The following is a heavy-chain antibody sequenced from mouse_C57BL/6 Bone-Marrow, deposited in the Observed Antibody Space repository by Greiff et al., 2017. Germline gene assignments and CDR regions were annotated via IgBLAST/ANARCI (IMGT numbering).Heavy chain of an antibody. CDR2: ISYDGSN. CDR1: GYSITSGYY. V-gene: IGHV3-6*01. J-gene: IGHJ4*01. D-gene: IGHD2-2*01. Sequence: EVKLMESGPGLVKPSQSLSLTCSVTGYSITSGYYWNWIRQFPGNKLEWMGYISYDGSNNYNPSLKNRISITRDTSKNQFFLKLNSVTTEDTATYYCARGGYDYYYAMDYWGQGTSVTVSS. CDR3: ARGGYDYYYAMDY.